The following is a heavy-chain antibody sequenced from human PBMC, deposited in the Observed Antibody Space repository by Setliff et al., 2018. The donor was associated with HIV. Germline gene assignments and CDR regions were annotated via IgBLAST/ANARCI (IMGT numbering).Heavy chain of an antibody. CDR3: ARGGDSGSYYLNAFDI. CDR2: IIPIFGTA. D-gene: IGHD1-26*01. V-gene: IGHV1-69*13. Sequence: SVKVSCKASGGTFSSYAISWVRQAPGQGLEWMGGIIPIFGTANYAQKFQGRVTITADESTSTVYMELTRLRSEDTAVYYCARGGDSGSYYLNAFDIWGQGTMVTVSS. CDR1: GGTFSSYA. J-gene: IGHJ3*02.